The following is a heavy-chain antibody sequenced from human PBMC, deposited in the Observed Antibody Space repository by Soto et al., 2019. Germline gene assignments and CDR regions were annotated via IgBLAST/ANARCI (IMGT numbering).Heavy chain of an antibody. J-gene: IGHJ1*01. Sequence: SETLSLTCTVCDGSVSSGSYYWSWIRQPPGKGLEWIGYIYYSGSTNYNPSLKSRVTISVDTSKNQFSLKLSSVTAADTAVYYCARGYSSSWSSEYFQHWGQGTLVTVSS. CDR1: DGSVSSGSYY. CDR3: ARGYSSSWSSEYFQH. CDR2: IYYSGST. D-gene: IGHD6-13*01. V-gene: IGHV4-61*01.